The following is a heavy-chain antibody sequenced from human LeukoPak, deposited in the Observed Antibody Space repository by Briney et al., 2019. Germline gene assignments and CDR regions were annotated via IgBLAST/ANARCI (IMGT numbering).Heavy chain of an antibody. CDR2: ISSSSSAI. V-gene: IGHV3-48*02. Sequence: GGSLRLSCAASGFTYSNYEMYWVRQVPGKGLEWVSYISSSSSAIYYTHSVRGRFTISRDNAKTSLYLQMNSLRDEDTAVYYCARDRYCGGDCSDAFDIWGRGTTVTVSS. J-gene: IGHJ3*02. D-gene: IGHD2-21*02. CDR1: GFTYSNYE. CDR3: ARDRYCGGDCSDAFDI.